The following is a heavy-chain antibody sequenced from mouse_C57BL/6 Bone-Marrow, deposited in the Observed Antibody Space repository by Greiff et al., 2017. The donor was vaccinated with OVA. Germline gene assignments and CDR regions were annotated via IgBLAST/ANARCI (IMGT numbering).Heavy chain of an antibody. D-gene: IGHD2-3*01. Sequence: SCKASGYTFTSYWMHWVKQRPGQGLEWIGEIDPSDSYTNYNQKFKGKSTLTVDKSSSTAYMQLSSLTSEDSAVYYCARDDGYPYYFDYWGQGTTLTVSS. V-gene: IGHV1-69*01. CDR2: IDPSDSYT. J-gene: IGHJ2*01. CDR1: GYTFTSYW. CDR3: ARDDGYPYYFDY.